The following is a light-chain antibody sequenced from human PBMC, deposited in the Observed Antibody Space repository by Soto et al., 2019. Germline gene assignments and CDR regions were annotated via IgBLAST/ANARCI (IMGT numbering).Light chain of an antibody. V-gene: IGKV3-11*01. CDR2: DAS. CDR3: QQRGEWPPGAT. CDR1: QRARSF. Sequence: EIVLTKSPAALSLSQGASAPLSCMASQRARSFLAWYKQKPGQARRLLIYDASKRATGIPARFSGSGSGTNFTLTIISLEPEDFAVYYCQQRGEWPPGATFGQGTRLEI. J-gene: IGKJ5*01.